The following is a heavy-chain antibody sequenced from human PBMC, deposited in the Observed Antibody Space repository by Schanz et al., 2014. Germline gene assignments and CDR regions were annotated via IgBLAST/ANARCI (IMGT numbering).Heavy chain of an antibody. D-gene: IGHD3-3*01. CDR2: IYYSGST. CDR3: ARGVLGSGYRQQYYFDH. V-gene: IGHV4-34*01. Sequence: QVQLQQWGAGLLKPSETLSLSCAVYSGSFSGYYWSWIRQHPGKGLEWIGYIYYSGSTYYNPSLKSRVTISVDTSKNQFSLKVTSVTPADTAVYYCARGVLGSGYRQQYYFDHWGQGTLVTVSS. CDR1: SGSFSGYY. J-gene: IGHJ4*02.